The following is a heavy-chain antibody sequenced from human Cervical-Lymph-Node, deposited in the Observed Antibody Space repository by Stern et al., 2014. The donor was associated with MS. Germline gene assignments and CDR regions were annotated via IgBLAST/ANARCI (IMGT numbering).Heavy chain of an antibody. Sequence: EVQLVESGGGLVQPGRSLRLSCAASGFTFDDYAMHWVRQAPGKGLEWVSGISWNSGSIGYADSVKGRFTISRDNAKNSLYLQMNSLRAEDTALYYCAKGLQLRFLEWLPEGYGMDVWGQGTTVTVSS. CDR3: AKGLQLRFLEWLPEGYGMDV. CDR2: ISWNSGSI. J-gene: IGHJ6*02. CDR1: GFTFDDYA. V-gene: IGHV3-9*01. D-gene: IGHD3-3*01.